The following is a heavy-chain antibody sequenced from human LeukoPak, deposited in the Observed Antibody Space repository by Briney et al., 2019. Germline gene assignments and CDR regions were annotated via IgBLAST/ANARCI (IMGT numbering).Heavy chain of an antibody. CDR2: ISYDGSNE. V-gene: IGHV3-30-3*01. D-gene: IGHD3/OR15-3a*01. CDR3: ARDTLEGVSWTHYSDY. CDR1: GFTFSAYA. Sequence: GRSLRLSCAASGFTFSAYAMHWVRQAPGKGLEWVAVISYDGSNEFYADSVQGRFTISRDNSKNTLYLQMNSLTTEDTAVYYCARDTLEGVSWTHYSDYWGRGTLVTVSS. J-gene: IGHJ4*02.